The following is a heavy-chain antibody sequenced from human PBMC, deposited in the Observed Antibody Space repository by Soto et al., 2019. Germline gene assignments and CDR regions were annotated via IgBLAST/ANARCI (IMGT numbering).Heavy chain of an antibody. Sequence: ASVKVSCKASGYTFTSYAMHWVRQAPGQRLEWMGWINAGNGNTKYSQKFQGRVTISIDTSKNQFSLSLRSVTAADTAVYFCVRRGRTSNGDWFDLWGQGILVTVSS. D-gene: IGHD3-3*02. CDR3: VRRGRTSNGDWFDL. CDR1: GYTFTSYA. J-gene: IGHJ5*02. CDR2: INAGNGNT. V-gene: IGHV1-3*01.